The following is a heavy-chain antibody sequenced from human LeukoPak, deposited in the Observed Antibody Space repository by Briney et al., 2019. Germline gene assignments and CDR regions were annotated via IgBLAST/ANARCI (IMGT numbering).Heavy chain of an antibody. V-gene: IGHV4-34*01. Sequence: SETLSLTCAVYGGSFSGYYWSWIRQPPGKGLEWIGEINHSGSTNYNPSLKSRVTISVDTSKNQFSLKLSSVTAAGTAVYYCASLFSPRRFDPWGQGTLVTVSS. CDR1: GGSFSGYY. CDR2: INHSGST. CDR3: ASLFSPRRFDP. J-gene: IGHJ5*02.